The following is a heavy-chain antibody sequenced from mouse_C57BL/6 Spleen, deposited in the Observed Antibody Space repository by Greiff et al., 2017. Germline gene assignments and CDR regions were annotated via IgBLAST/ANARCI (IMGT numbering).Heavy chain of an antibody. V-gene: IGHV1-72*01. CDR3: ARNSDSTVVATNYFDY. CDR2: IDPNSGGT. CDR1: GYTFTSYW. J-gene: IGHJ2*01. D-gene: IGHD1-1*01. Sequence: QVQLQQPGAELVKPGASVKLSCKASGYTFTSYWMHWVKQRPGRGLEWIGRIDPNSGGTKYNEKFKSKATLTVDKPSSTAYMQLSSLTSEDSAVYYCARNSDSTVVATNYFDYWGQGTTLTVSS.